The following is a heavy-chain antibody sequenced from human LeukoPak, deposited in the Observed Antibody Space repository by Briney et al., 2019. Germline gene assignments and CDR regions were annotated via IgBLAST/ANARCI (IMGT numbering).Heavy chain of an antibody. V-gene: IGHV1-18*01. CDR1: GYTFTSYG. CDR3: ARVRYYDSSGYPEDV. D-gene: IGHD3-22*01. CDR2: LSAYNGNT. J-gene: IGHJ6*02. Sequence: ASVKVSCKASGYTFTSYGISWVRQAPGQGLEWMGWLSAYNGNTNHAQKLQGRVTMTTDTSTSTAYMELRSLRSDDTAVYYCARVRYYDSSGYPEDVWGQGTTVTVSS.